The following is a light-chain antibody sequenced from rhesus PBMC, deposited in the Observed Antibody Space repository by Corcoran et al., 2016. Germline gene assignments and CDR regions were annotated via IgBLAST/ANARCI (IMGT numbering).Light chain of an antibody. Sequence: DVVMTQSPLSLPITPGQPASISCRSSQSLVHSDGNTYLSWYQQKPGQPPRLLIYKVSNRSSGVPERFSGDGSGTDFTLKISIVEAEDVGVYYCGQGTKVPFTFGPGTKLDIK. CDR2: KVS. V-gene: IGKV2-62*02. J-gene: IGKJ3*01. CDR3: GQGTKVPFT. CDR1: QSLVHSDGNTY.